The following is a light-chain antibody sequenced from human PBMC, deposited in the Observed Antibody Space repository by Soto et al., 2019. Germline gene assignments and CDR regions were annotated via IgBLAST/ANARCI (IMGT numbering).Light chain of an antibody. Sequence: IVMTQSPATLSVSPGERATLSCRASQTVSSNLAWYQQKPGQAPRLLIYAASTRATGIPARFSGSGSGTEFTLTISSLQSEDFAVYYCQQYHDWPPLTFGGGTKVEIK. CDR3: QQYHDWPPLT. V-gene: IGKV3-15*01. J-gene: IGKJ4*01. CDR1: QTVSSN. CDR2: AAS.